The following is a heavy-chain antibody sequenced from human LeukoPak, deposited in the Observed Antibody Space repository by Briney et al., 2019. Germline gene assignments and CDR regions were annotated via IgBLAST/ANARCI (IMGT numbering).Heavy chain of an antibody. CDR3: ARYSGYDSWAFDI. Sequence: GRSLRLSCAASGFTFSSYGMHWVRQAPGKGLEWVTVIWYDGSNKYYADSVKGRFTISRDNSKNTLYLQMNSLRAEDTAVYYCARYSGYDSWAFDIWGQGTMVTVSS. CDR1: GFTFSSYG. CDR2: IWYDGSNK. D-gene: IGHD5-12*01. V-gene: IGHV3-33*01. J-gene: IGHJ3*02.